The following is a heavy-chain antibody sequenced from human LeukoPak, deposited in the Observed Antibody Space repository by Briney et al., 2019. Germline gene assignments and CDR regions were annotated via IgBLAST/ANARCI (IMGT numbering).Heavy chain of an antibody. CDR1: GFTFSTFG. CDR2: VRYDGTNK. Sequence: GGSLRLSCAASGFAASGFTFSTFGMHWVRQAPGEGLEWVAFVRYDGTNKYYADSVKGRFTISRDDSKNSLYLQMNSLRAADTAVYYCARPRVGATGWFDPWGQGTLVTVSS. V-gene: IGHV3-30*02. J-gene: IGHJ5*02. D-gene: IGHD1-26*01. CDR3: ARPRVGATGWFDP.